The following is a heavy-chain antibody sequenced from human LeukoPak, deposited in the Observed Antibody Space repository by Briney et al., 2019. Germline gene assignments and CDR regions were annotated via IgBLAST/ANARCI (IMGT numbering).Heavy chain of an antibody. Sequence: SETLSLTCAVSGYSISSGYYWGWIRQPPGKGLEWVGGISHSGSTYYNPSLKSRVTISADTSKSQFSLKLSSVTAADTAVYYCARRFVVVVGATSHWYFDLWGRGTLVTVSS. CDR3: ARRFVVVVGATSHWYFDL. CDR2: ISHSGST. J-gene: IGHJ2*01. D-gene: IGHD2-15*01. V-gene: IGHV4-38-2*01. CDR1: GYSISSGYY.